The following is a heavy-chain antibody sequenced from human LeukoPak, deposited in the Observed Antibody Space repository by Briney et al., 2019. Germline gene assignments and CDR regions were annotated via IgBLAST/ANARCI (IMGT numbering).Heavy chain of an antibody. CDR2: INPNSGGT. CDR3: ARDLGSSWGRWYFDY. V-gene: IGHV1-2*04. CDR1: GYTFTGYY. J-gene: IGHJ4*02. D-gene: IGHD6-13*01. Sequence: ASVKVSCKASGYTFTGYYMHWVRQAPGQGLEWMGWINPNSGGTNYAQKFQGWVTMTKDTSISTAYMELSRLRSDDTAVYYCARDLGSSWGRWYFDYWGQGTLVTVSS.